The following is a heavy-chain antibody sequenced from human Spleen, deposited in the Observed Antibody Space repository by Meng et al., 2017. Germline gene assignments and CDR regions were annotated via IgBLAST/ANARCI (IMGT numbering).Heavy chain of an antibody. CDR3: ARRSPGETSWFDP. CDR2: IYYSGST. V-gene: IGHV4-31*03. Sequence: QGRLKGSGPGLVKPSTTLSLPCTVSGGSISSGGYYWSWIRQHPGKGLEWIGYIYYSGSTYYNPSLKSRLTISVDTSKNQFSLKLTSVTAADTAVYYCARRSPGETSWFDPWGQGTLVTVSS. CDR1: GGSISSGGYY. D-gene: IGHD7-27*01. J-gene: IGHJ5*02.